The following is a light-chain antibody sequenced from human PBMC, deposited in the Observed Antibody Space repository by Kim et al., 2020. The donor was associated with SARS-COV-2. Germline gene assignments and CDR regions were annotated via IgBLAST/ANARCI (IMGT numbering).Light chain of an antibody. CDR2: PAS. J-gene: IGKJ1*01. CDR3: HHLGT. V-gene: IGKV1-5*01. CDR1: QSISDW. Sequence: TLSASVGARVTITCRASQSISDWMAWYQQKPGKAPKLLIYPASTLQGGVPSRFSGSGSGTEFTLTINGLQPDDFGTYYCHHLGTFGLGTKVDI.